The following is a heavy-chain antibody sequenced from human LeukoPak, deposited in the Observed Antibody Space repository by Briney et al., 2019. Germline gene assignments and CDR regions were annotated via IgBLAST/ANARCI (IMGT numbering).Heavy chain of an antibody. CDR3: ASQLGDASDS. Sequence: GGSLRLSCAASGFTFSSYWMSWVRQAPGKGLEWVANIKQVGGEKYYVDSVKGRFTISRDNAKNSLYLQMNNLRAEDTAVYYCASQLGDASDSWGQGTMVTVSS. D-gene: IGHD6-13*01. CDR2: IKQVGGEK. CDR1: GFTFSSYW. V-gene: IGHV3-7*01. J-gene: IGHJ3*02.